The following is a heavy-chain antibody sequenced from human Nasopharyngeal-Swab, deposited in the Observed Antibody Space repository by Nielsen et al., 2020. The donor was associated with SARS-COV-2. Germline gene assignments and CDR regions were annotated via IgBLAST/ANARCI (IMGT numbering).Heavy chain of an antibody. D-gene: IGHD3-10*01. J-gene: IGHJ4*02. CDR3: ARPISDVWFGEFTPLFDY. Sequence: GESLKISCQGSGYSFTSYCIGWVRQMPGKGLEWMGIIYPGDSDTRYSPSFQGQVTISADKSISTAYLQWSSLKASDTAMYYCARPISDVWFGEFTPLFDYWGQGTLVTVSS. CDR2: IYPGDSDT. CDR1: GYSFTSYC. V-gene: IGHV5-51*01.